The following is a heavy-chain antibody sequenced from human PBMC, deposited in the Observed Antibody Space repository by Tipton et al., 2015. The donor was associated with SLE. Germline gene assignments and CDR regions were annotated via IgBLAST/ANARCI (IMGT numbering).Heavy chain of an antibody. CDR2: IRYDGSVE. D-gene: IGHD3-10*01. CDR3: AKVGVVWYGVDY. CDR1: GFHFSTYG. V-gene: IGHV3-30*02. Sequence: SLRLSCAASGFHFSTYGMHWVRQAPGKGLEWVAFIRYDGSVEDYPDSVKGQFTISRYNSKNTLYLQMNILRCEDTTAYHCAKVGVVWYGVDYLVQRFMVTVSS. J-gene: IGHJ4*02.